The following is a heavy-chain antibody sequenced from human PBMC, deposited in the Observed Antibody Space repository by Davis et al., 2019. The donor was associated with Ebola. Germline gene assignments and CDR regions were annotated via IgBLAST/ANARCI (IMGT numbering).Heavy chain of an antibody. V-gene: IGHV3-30*03. CDR2: ISYDGTNE. D-gene: IGHD1-26*01. Sequence: GESLKISCAAAGFTFSSYGMHWVRQAPGKGLEWVAVISYDGTNEYYRDSVKGRFTISRDNAKSTLYLQMNSLRSDDTAVYFCARTSIVGTTTTASDVWGQGTRVTVSA. CDR1: GFTFSSYG. CDR3: ARTSIVGTTTTASDV. J-gene: IGHJ3*01.